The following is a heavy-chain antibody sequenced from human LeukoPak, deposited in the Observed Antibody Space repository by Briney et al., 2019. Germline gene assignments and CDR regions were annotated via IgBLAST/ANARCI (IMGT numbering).Heavy chain of an antibody. V-gene: IGHV3-30-3*01. Sequence: GGSLRLSCAASGFTFSSYAMHWVRQAPGKGLEWVAVISYDGSNKYYADSVKGRFTISRDDSKNTLYLQMNSLRAEDTAVYYCARDGGYYGSGSYYNPSYWGQGTLVTVSS. CDR2: ISYDGSNK. CDR1: GFTFSSYA. D-gene: IGHD3-10*01. J-gene: IGHJ4*02. CDR3: ARDGGYYGSGSYYNPSY.